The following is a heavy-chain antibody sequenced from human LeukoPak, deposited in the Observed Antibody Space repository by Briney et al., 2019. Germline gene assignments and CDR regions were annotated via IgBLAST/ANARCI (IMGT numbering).Heavy chain of an antibody. V-gene: IGHV3-21*01. CDR2: ISPVSSYT. CDR3: VRDVSRRMGMDV. D-gene: IGHD2-8*01. CDR1: GYSFNSYT. Sequence: GGSLRLSCLGSGYSFNSYTMNWVREAPGKGLEWVSTISPVSSYTWYAESVKGRFTISRDNPKNSLYLQMNSLTAEDTAVYYCVRDVSRRMGMDVWGQGTTVTVSS. J-gene: IGHJ6*02.